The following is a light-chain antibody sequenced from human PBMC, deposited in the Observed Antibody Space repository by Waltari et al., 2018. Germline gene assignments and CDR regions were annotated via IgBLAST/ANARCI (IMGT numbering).Light chain of an antibody. CDR3: QQYGNPPRT. Sequence: ETVLTQSPGTLSLSPGERATPPCRASQSVASRHLAWYQQKPGQAPRLLIDDASSRATGIPDRFSGSGSGTDFTLTITRLEPEDFAVYYCQQYGNPPRTFGQGTDVEIK. J-gene: IGKJ1*01. V-gene: IGKV3-20*01. CDR2: DAS. CDR1: QSVASRH.